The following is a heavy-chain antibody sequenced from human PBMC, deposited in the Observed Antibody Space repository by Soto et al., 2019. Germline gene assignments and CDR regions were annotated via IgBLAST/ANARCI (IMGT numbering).Heavy chain of an antibody. CDR3: ARRAGVMVPFDY. D-gene: IGHD3-16*01. CDR1: GYNFTTYC. J-gene: IGHJ4*02. CDR2: IYPSDSDT. Sequence: VQSLKIPCKTSGYNFTTYCVGWVLQKPGEGLEWMGIIYPSDSDTRYSPSFQGHVMFSVDKSLETAYLEWSSLKTSDTAVYFCARRAGVMVPFDYWGQGTQVTVSS. V-gene: IGHV5-51*01.